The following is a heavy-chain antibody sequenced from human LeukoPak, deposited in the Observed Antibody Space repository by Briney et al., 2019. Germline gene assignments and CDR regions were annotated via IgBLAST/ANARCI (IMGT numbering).Heavy chain of an antibody. CDR2: ISSSASTI. Sequence: PGGSLRLSCAASGFTFSDYYMSWIRQAPGKGLEWVSYISSSASTIYYADSVKGRFTISRDNAKNSLSLQMNSLRAEDTAVYYCASAAVYYYFDYWGQGTLVTVSS. CDR1: GFTFSDYY. CDR3: ASAAVYYYFDY. J-gene: IGHJ4*02. V-gene: IGHV3-11*01. D-gene: IGHD6-6*01.